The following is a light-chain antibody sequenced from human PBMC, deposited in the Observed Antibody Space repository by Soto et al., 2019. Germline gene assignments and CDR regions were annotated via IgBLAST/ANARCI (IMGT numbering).Light chain of an antibody. J-gene: IGKJ4*01. CDR2: AAA. Sequence: DIQMTQSPSSLSASVGDRVTITCRANQGIRNDLAWYQQKPGKAPEHLMHAAASLQSGVPSRFSGSGSGTEFTLTLLSLQPEDFATYYCLQHDTYTLTFGGGTKVEIK. V-gene: IGKV1-17*01. CDR1: QGIRND. CDR3: LQHDTYTLT.